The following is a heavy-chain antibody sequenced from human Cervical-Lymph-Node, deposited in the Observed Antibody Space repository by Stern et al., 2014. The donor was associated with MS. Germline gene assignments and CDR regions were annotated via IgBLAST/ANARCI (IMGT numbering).Heavy chain of an antibody. D-gene: IGHD4-17*01. J-gene: IGHJ4*02. V-gene: IGHV3-13*01. CDR1: GFTFSSYD. Sequence: EMQLVESGGGLVQPGGSLSLSCAASGFTFSSYDMHWVRQATGQGLEWVSAIGTAGDTYYPGSVKGRFTISRENAKNSLYLQMNSLRAGDTAVYYCARARDYGDYIFDYWGQGTLVTVSS. CDR2: IGTAGDT. CDR3: ARARDYGDYIFDY.